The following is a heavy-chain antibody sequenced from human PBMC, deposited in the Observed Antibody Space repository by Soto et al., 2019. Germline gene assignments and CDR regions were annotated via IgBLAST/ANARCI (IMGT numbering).Heavy chain of an antibody. J-gene: IGHJ4*02. CDR2: TSYDGSNK. CDR3: ARGYPWYYGSGSMFYSDY. Sequence: ESGGGVVQPGTSLRLSCAASGFTFSTYSMHWVRQAPGEGLEWVALTSYDGSNKYYVDSVKGRFTISRDNSKNTLYLQMDSLRAEDTAVYYCARGYPWYYGSGSMFYSDYWGQGTLVTVSS. V-gene: IGHV3-30-3*01. CDR1: GFTFSTYS. D-gene: IGHD3-10*01.